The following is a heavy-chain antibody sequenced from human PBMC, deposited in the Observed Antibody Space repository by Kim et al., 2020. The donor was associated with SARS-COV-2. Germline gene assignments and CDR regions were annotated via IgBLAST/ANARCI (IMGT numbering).Heavy chain of an antibody. CDR2: ISYDEINK. D-gene: IGHD5-12*01. CDR3: ARGSLRDSICHFGL. Sequence: GGSLRLSCAASGFTFSSYGMHWVRQAPGKGLEWVAVISYDEINKFYADSVKGRFSISRDNSKNTLYLQMNSLRAEDTAVYYCARGSLRDSICHFGLWGR. J-gene: IGHJ2*01. V-gene: IGHV3-33*05. CDR1: GFTFSSYG.